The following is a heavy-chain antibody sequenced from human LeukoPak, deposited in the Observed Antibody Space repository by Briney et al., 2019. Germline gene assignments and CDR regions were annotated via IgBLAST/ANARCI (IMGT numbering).Heavy chain of an antibody. Sequence: GASVKVSCKASGGTFSNYAISWVRQAPGQGLEWMGGILPIFGTANYAQKFQGRVTITADESTSTAYMELSSLRSEDTAVYYCARGLRYYYDSSGYYYDGSQDAFDIWGQGTMVTVSS. CDR2: ILPIFGTA. D-gene: IGHD3-22*01. J-gene: IGHJ3*02. V-gene: IGHV1-69*13. CDR3: ARGLRYYYDSSGYYYDGSQDAFDI. CDR1: GGTFSNYA.